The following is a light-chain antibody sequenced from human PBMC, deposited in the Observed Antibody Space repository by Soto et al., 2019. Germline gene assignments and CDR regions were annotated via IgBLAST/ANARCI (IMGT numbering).Light chain of an antibody. J-gene: IGKJ5*01. Sequence: EIVLTHSPGTLSLSPGERATLSCRASQSVSSYLAWYQQKPGQAPRLLIYDASNRATGIPARFSGSGSGTVFTLTISSLEPEDFALYYCQHYAGGSRITFGQGTRLEIK. V-gene: IGKV3-11*01. CDR1: QSVSSY. CDR2: DAS. CDR3: QHYAGGSRIT.